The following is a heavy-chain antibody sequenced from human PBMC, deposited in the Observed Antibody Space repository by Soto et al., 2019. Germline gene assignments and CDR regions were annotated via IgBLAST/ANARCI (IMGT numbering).Heavy chain of an antibody. CDR1: GFTFSSYA. D-gene: IGHD2-15*01. V-gene: IGHV3-23*01. CDR2: ISGSGGST. J-gene: IGHJ4*02. CDR3: AKDLGVVVVVAATRQTDY. Sequence: EVQLLESGGGLVRPGGSLRLSCAASGFTFSSYAMSWVRQAPGKGLEWVSAISGSGGSTYYADSVKGRFTISRDNSKNTLYLQMNSLRAEDTAVYYCAKDLGVVVVVAATRQTDYWGQGTLVTVSS.